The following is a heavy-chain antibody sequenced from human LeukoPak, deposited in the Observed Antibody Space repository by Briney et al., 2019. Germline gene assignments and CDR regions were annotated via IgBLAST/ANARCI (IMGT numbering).Heavy chain of an antibody. J-gene: IGHJ5*02. V-gene: IGHV5-51*01. CDR1: GYSFTSYW. CDR3: ARLEAYYDSSGYSNWFDP. Sequence: NTGESLKISCKGSGYSFTSYWIGWVRQMPGKGLEWMGIIYPGDSDTRYSPSFQGQVTISADKSISTAYLQWSSLKASDTAMYYCARLEAYYDSSGYSNWFDPWGQGTLVTVSS. D-gene: IGHD3-22*01. CDR2: IYPGDSDT.